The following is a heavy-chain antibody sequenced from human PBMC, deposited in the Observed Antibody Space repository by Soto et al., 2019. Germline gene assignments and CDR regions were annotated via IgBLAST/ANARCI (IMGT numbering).Heavy chain of an antibody. CDR1: GGTFSSYA. CDR3: ASKGYCSSTSCSPAYQYYYYYYGMDV. CDR2: IIPIFGTA. Sequence: SVKVSCKASGGTFSSYAISWVRQAPGQGLEWMGGIIPIFGTANYAQKFQGRVTITADESTSTAYMELSSLRSEDTAVYYCASKGYCSSTSCSPAYQYYYYYYGMDVWGQGTTVTVSS. J-gene: IGHJ6*02. V-gene: IGHV1-69*13. D-gene: IGHD2-2*01.